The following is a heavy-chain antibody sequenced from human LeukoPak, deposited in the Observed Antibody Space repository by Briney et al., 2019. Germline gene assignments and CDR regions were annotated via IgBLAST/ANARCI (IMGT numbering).Heavy chain of an antibody. J-gene: IGHJ6*03. CDR1: GHTFTSYY. CDR2: ISPNGGST. V-gene: IGHV1-46*01. D-gene: IGHD6-13*01. CDR3: ARGLSGELQLGRDYYYMDV. Sequence: ASVKVSCKASGHTFTSYYMHWVRQAPGQGLEWMGIISPNGGSTTYAQKFQGRVTMTREMSTTTVYMELSSLRSEDTAVYYCARGLSGELQLGRDYYYMDVWGKGTTVTISS.